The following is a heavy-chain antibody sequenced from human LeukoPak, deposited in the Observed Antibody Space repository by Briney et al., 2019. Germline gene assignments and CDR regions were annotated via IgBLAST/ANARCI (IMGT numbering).Heavy chain of an antibody. V-gene: IGHV3-74*01. CDR2: IDREGRTT. Sequence: GGSLRLSCAASGFSFSSHWMHWVRQAPGKGLGWVARIDREGRTTNYADSAKGRFTISRDNAKNTLYLQMNSLRVDDTAVYFCARDGHGTNLDEFDSWGQGTTVTVSS. CDR3: ARDGHGTNLDEFDS. J-gene: IGHJ4*02. D-gene: IGHD1-1*01. CDR1: GFSFSSHW.